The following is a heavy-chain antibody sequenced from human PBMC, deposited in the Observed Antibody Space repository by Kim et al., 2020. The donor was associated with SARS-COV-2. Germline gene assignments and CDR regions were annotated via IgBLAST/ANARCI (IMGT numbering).Heavy chain of an antibody. CDR1: GGSISSSSYY. J-gene: IGHJ6*02. CDR3: ARLSSLITMVRAPYYYCGMDV. Sequence: SETLSLTCTVSGGSISSSSYYWGWIRQPPGKGLEWIGSIYYSGSTYYNPSLKSRVTISVDTSKNQFSLKLSSVTAADTAVYYCARLSSLITMVRAPYYYCGMDVWGQGTTGTVSS. V-gene: IGHV4-39*01. CDR2: IYYSGST. D-gene: IGHD3-10*01.